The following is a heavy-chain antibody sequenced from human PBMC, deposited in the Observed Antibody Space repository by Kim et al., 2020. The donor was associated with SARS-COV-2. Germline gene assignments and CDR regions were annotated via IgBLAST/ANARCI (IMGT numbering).Heavy chain of an antibody. CDR2: ISYDGSNK. CDR1: GFTFSSYA. V-gene: IGHV3-30*04. J-gene: IGHJ4*02. CDR3: ARDRPVLRYFDY. D-gene: IGHD3-9*01. Sequence: GGSLRLSCAASGFTFSSYAMHWVRQAPGKGLEWVTVISYDGSNKYYADSVKGRFTISRDNSKNTLYLQMNSLRAEDTAVYYCARDRPVLRYFDYWGQGTLVTVSS.